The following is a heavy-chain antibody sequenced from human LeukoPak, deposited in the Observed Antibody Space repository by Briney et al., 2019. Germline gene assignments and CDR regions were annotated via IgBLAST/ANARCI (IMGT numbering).Heavy chain of an antibody. Sequence: PGGSLRLSCAASEFTFSSYAIHWVRQAPGKGLEWVAVISYDGSNELYADSVKGRFTISRDNSKNTLYLQMNSLRAEDTAVYYCAELGITMIGGVWGKGTTVTISS. CDR1: EFTFSSYA. J-gene: IGHJ6*04. V-gene: IGHV3-30*04. CDR3: AELGITMIGGV. CDR2: ISYDGSNE. D-gene: IGHD3-10*02.